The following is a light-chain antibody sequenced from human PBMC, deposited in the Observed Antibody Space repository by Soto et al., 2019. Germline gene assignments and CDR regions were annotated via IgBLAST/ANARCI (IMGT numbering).Light chain of an antibody. J-gene: IGLJ2*01. CDR2: MNN. Sequence: QSVLTQPPSASGTPGQRVTLSCSGSSSNIGSNYVYWYQQLPGTAPKLLIYMNNQRPSGVPDRFSGSKSGTSASLAISGLRSEDEADYYCAAWDDSLSGFVVFGGGTKLTVL. CDR3: AAWDDSLSGFVV. CDR1: SSNIGSNY. V-gene: IGLV1-47*01.